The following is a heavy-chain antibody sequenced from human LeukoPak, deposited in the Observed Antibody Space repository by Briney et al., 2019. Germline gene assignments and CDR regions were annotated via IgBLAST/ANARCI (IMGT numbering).Heavy chain of an antibody. Sequence: PSETLSLTCTVSGGSISSYYWSWIRQPPGKGLEWIGYIYYSGSTNYNPSLKSRVTISIDTSKNRISLRLTSVTATDTAMYYCARQTGSGLFTLPGGQGTLVTVSS. CDR1: GGSISSYY. CDR2: IYYSGST. J-gene: IGHJ4*02. D-gene: IGHD3/OR15-3a*01. CDR3: ARQTGSGLFTLP. V-gene: IGHV4-59*08.